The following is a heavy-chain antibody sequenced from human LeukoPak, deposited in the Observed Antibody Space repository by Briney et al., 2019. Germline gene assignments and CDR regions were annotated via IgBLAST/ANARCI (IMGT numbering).Heavy chain of an antibody. CDR1: GFTFRNYV. J-gene: IGHJ5*01. D-gene: IGHD1-1*01. V-gene: IGHV3-48*02. CDR3: ARDCRLNCARQPGFDS. Sequence: GGSLRLSCAASGFTFRNYVIHCVPHAPGKGLEWVSYISSSGSTIYYADSVKSRLTISRDNAKNSLYLQLSSLRDEDTAVYYCARDCRLNCARQPGFDSWGQGTLVTVSS. CDR2: ISSSGSTI.